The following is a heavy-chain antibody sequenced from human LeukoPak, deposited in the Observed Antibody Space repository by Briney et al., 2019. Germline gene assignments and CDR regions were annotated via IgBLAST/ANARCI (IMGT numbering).Heavy chain of an antibody. CDR1: GFTFSSYG. CDR2: IWYDGSNK. CDR3: AREILESSLRYFDWFDF. V-gene: IGHV3-33*01. Sequence: GRSLRLSCAASGFTFSSYGMHWVRQAPGKGLEWVAVIWYDGSNKYYADSVKGRFTISRDNSKNTLYLQMNSPRAEDTAVYYCAREILESSLRYFDWFDFWGQGTLVTVSS. J-gene: IGHJ5*01. D-gene: IGHD3-9*01.